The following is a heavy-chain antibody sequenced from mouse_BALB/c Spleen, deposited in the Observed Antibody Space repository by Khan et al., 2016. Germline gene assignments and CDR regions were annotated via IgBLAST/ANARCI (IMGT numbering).Heavy chain of an antibody. J-gene: IGHJ4*01. CDR2: ISYSGGT. Sequence: EVQLQESGPSLVKPSQTLSLTCSVTGDSITSGYWNWIRKFPGNKLEYMGYISYSGGTYNNPSLKSRISITRETSKNTYYLQLNSVTTEDTGTYSCAVYDGSIDVSGMDYWGQGLSVTVSS. D-gene: IGHD1-1*01. CDR1: GDSITSGY. CDR3: AVYDGSIDVSGMDY. V-gene: IGHV3-8*02.